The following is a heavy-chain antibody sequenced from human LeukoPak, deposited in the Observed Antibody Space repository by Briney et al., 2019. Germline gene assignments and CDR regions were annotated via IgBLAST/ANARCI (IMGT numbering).Heavy chain of an antibody. Sequence: PSETLSLTCTVSGGSISSYYWSWIRQPPGKGLEWIGYIYYSGSTNYNPSLKSRVTISVDTSKNQFSLKLSSVTAADTAVYYCGRRNLYESSVNRPFNIWAKGKMVTVSS. J-gene: IGHJ3*02. D-gene: IGHD3-22*01. CDR2: IYYSGST. CDR1: GGSISSYY. CDR3: GRRNLYESSVNRPFNI. V-gene: IGHV4-59*01.